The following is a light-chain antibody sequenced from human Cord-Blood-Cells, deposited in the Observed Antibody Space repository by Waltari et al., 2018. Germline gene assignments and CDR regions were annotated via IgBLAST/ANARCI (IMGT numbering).Light chain of an antibody. CDR2: EGS. CDR1: SSAVGGSNL. J-gene: IGLJ2*01. V-gene: IGLV2-23*01. CDR3: CSYAGSSSVV. Sequence: QSALTQPASVSGSPGQSITISCTGTSSAVGGSNLVSWYQQHPGKAPKLMIYEGSKRPSGVSNRFSGSKSGNTASLTISGLQAEDEADYYCCSYAGSSSVVFGGGTKLTVL.